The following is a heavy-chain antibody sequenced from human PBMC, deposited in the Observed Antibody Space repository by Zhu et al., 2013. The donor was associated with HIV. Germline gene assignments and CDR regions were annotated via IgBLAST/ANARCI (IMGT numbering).Heavy chain of an antibody. CDR1: GGPSSSYA. CDR2: IIPSFGAA. J-gene: IGHJ3*01. D-gene: IGHD5-18*01. CDR3: AKERSDGYSDAFDV. Sequence: QVQLAQSGAEMKKPGSSVKVSCKASGGPSSSYAVSWVRQAPGQGLEWMGGIIPSFGAANYAQKFQDRVTITADESATIAYLELGSLRSEDTAMYYCAKERSDGYSDAFDVWGQGTMVTVSS. V-gene: IGHV1-69*01.